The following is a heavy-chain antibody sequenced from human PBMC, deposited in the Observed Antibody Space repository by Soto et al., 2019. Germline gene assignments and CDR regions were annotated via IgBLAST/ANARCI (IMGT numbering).Heavy chain of an antibody. CDR2: IYFTGST. J-gene: IGHJ5*02. Sequence: SETLSLTCTVSGGAVSSGTYYWSWIRQPPGKGLEWIGHIYFTGSTNYNPSLKSRVTMSLDTSRNQFSLKLSSVTAADAAVYYCTRGPPRVQWFDPWGLGTLVTVSS. CDR3: TRGPPRVQWFDP. V-gene: IGHV4-61*01. CDR1: GGAVSSGTYY.